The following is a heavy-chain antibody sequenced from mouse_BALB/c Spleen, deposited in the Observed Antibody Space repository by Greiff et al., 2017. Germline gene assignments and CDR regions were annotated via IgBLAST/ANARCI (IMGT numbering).Heavy chain of an antibody. J-gene: IGHJ2*01. CDR3: TRVDY. Sequence: QVQLQQSGAELVKPGASVKLSCKASGYTFTSYYMYWVKQRPGQGLEWIGEINPSNGGTNFNEKFKSKATLTVDKSSSTAYMQLSSLTSEDSAVYCCTRVDYWGEGTTLTVAS. CDR2: INPSNGGT. CDR1: GYTFTSYY. V-gene: IGHV1S81*02.